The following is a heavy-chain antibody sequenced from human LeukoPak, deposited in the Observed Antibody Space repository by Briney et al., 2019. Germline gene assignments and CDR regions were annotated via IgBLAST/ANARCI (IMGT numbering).Heavy chain of an antibody. J-gene: IGHJ4*02. CDR2: INPNSGGT. Sequence: ASVKVSCTASGYTFTGYYMHWVRQAPGQGLEWMGWINPNSGGTNYAQKFQGRVTMTRDTSISTAYMELSRLRSDDTAVYYCARGNILSGYDFLYWGQGTLVTVSS. D-gene: IGHD5-12*01. CDR1: GYTFTGYY. V-gene: IGHV1-2*02. CDR3: ARGNILSGYDFLY.